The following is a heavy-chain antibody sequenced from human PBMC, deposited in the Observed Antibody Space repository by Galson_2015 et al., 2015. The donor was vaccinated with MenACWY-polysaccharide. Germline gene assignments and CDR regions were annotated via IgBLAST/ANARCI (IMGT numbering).Heavy chain of an antibody. V-gene: IGHV3-7*01. J-gene: IGHJ2*01. Sequence: ALRLAGAASGFTFSSFWMSWVRQAPGTGLEWVAIIKQDGSEKYYVDSVKGRFSISRDNAKNSLYLQLNSLRSEDTAVYYCARDPLDSSGYTRGSVFDLWGRGTLVTVSS. CDR2: IKQDGSEK. D-gene: IGHD3-22*01. CDR1: GFTFSSFW. CDR3: ARDPLDSSGYTRGSVFDL.